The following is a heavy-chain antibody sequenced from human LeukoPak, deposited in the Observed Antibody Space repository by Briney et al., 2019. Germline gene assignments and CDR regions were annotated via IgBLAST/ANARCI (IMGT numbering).Heavy chain of an antibody. CDR1: GFTFSNYV. Sequence: WGSLRLSCAASGFTFSNYVMIWVRQAPGKGLEWVAFIRYDGNNKYYADSVKGRFTISRDNSKNTLYLQMNSLRAEDTAVYYCAKDVYYDILTGYQAGLFDPWGQGTLVTVSS. CDR2: IRYDGNNK. D-gene: IGHD3-9*01. V-gene: IGHV3-30*02. CDR3: AKDVYYDILTGYQAGLFDP. J-gene: IGHJ5*02.